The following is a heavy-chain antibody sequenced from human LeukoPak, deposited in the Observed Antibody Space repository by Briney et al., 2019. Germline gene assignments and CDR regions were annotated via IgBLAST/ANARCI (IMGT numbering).Heavy chain of an antibody. D-gene: IGHD1-26*01. CDR2: ISYDGSNK. Sequence: GGSLRLSCAAPGFTFSSYGMHWVRQAPGKGLEWVAVISYDGSNKYYADSVKGRFTISRDNSKNTLYLQMNSLRAEDTAVYYCAKDFYSGSKGPFDHWGQGTLVTVSS. J-gene: IGHJ4*02. V-gene: IGHV3-30*18. CDR3: AKDFYSGSKGPFDH. CDR1: GFTFSSYG.